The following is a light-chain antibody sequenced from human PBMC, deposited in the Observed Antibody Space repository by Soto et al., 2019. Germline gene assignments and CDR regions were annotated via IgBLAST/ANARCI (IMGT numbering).Light chain of an antibody. V-gene: IGLV2-11*01. CDR2: DVS. CDR1: SSDVGGCNY. J-gene: IGLJ1*01. CDR3: CSYAGSFYV. Sequence: QSALTQPRSVSGSPGQSVTISCTGTSSDVGGCNYVSWYQQHPGKAPKLMIYDVSERPSGVPDRFSGSKSGNTASLTISGLQAEDEADYYCCSYAGSFYVFGTGTKVTVL.